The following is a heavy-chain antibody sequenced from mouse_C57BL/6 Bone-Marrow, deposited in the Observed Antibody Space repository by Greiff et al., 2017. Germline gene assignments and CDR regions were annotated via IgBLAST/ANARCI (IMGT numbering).Heavy chain of an antibody. CDR1: GYTFNSYW. V-gene: IGHV1-72*01. CDR3: ARSGYYGSSYVAWFAY. CDR2: IDPNSGGT. Sequence: QVQLQQPGAELVKPGASVKLSCKASGYTFNSYWMHWVKQRPGRGLEWIGRIDPNSGGTKYNEKFKSKATLTVDKPSSTAYMQLSSLTSADSAVYECARSGYYGSSYVAWFAYWGQGTLGTVSA. D-gene: IGHD1-1*01. J-gene: IGHJ3*01.